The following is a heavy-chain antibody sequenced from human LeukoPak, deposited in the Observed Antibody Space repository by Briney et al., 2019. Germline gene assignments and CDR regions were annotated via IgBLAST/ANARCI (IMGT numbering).Heavy chain of an antibody. D-gene: IGHD3-10*01. J-gene: IGHJ4*02. V-gene: IGHV4-34*01. CDR1: GGSFSGYY. CDR3: AREGSGSHYPSHFDY. Sequence: KASESLSLTCAVYGGSFSGYYWTWIRQPPGKGLEWIGEINHSGSTNYNPSLKSRVNISVDTSKNQFSLELSSVTAADTAVYYCAREGSGSHYPSHFDYWGQGTLVTVSS. CDR2: INHSGST.